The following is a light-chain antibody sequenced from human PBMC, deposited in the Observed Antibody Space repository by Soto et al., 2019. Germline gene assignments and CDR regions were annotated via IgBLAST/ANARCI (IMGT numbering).Light chain of an antibody. CDR1: QSVSSTY. J-gene: IGKJ2*01. Sequence: EIVLTQSPGTLSLSPGERATLSCRASQSVSSTYLAWYQQNPGQAPRLLIYGASSRATGIPDRFGGSGSGTDFTLTISRLEPEDFEVYFCQQYGSSSYTFGQGTKLEIK. CDR2: GAS. V-gene: IGKV3-20*01. CDR3: QQYGSSSYT.